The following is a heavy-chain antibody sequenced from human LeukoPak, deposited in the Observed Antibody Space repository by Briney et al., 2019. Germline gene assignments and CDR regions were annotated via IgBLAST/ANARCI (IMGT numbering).Heavy chain of an antibody. J-gene: IGHJ4*02. D-gene: IGHD3-10*01. CDR1: GYTFTSYY. CDR2: INPSSGTA. CDR3: ARENKGFGD. Sequence: ASVKVSCKASGYTFTSYYMHWVRQAPGQGLEWMGIINPSSGTASYAQKFQGRVTMTRDTSTSTVYVGLSSLRSEDTAVYYCARENKGFGDWGQGTLVTVSS. V-gene: IGHV1-46*01.